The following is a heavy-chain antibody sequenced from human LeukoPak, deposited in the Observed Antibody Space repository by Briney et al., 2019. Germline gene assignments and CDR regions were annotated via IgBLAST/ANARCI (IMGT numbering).Heavy chain of an antibody. CDR2: ISSSSDYI. J-gene: IGHJ4*02. D-gene: IGHD3-16*01. Sequence: GGSLRLSCAASGFTFSNYNMNWVRQGPGKGLEWVSSISSSSDYIYYADTVKGRFTVSRDNAKNSLYLQMDSLRAEDTAVYYCARGRFYVSPFLDYWGQGTLVTVSS. CDR1: GFTFSNYN. V-gene: IGHV3-21*01. CDR3: ARGRFYVSPFLDY.